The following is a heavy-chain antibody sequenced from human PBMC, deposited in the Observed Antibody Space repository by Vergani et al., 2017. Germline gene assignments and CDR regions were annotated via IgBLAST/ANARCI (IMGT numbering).Heavy chain of an antibody. V-gene: IGHV3-9*01. CDR3: AKDIGYGGNSPLDS. Sequence: EVQLVESGGGLVQPGRSLRLSCAASGFTFDDYAMHWVRQAPGKGLEWVSGISWNSGSIGYADSVKGRFTISRDNAKNSLYLQMNSLRAEDTALYYCAKDIGYGGNSPLDSWGQGTLVTVSS. J-gene: IGHJ4*02. CDR1: GFTFDDYA. CDR2: ISWNSGSI. D-gene: IGHD4-23*01.